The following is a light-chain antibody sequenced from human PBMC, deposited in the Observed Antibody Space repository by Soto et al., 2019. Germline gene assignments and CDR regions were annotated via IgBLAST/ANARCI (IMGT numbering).Light chain of an antibody. V-gene: IGLV2-14*01. J-gene: IGLJ2*01. CDR2: DVS. CDR1: SSDVGAYNY. Sequence: QSVLTQPASVSGSPGQSITISCTGTSSDVGAYNYVSWYQQHPGKAPKLMIYDVSNRPSGVSNRFSGSKSSNTASLTISGLQAEDEADYYCSSYTTSTTLEVFGGGTKVTVL. CDR3: SSYTTSTTLEV.